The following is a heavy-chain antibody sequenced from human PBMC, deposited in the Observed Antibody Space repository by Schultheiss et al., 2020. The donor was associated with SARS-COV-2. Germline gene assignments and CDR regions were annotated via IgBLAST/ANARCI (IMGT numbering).Heavy chain of an antibody. D-gene: IGHD2-15*01. V-gene: IGHV3-23*01. CDR2: ISGSGGST. J-gene: IGHJ4*02. CDR3: AREWYGHFNY. CDR1: GFTFDDCV. Sequence: GGSLRLSCAASGFTFDDCVMHWVRQTPGKGLEWVSAISGSGGSTYYADSVKGRFTISRDNSKNTLYLQMNSLRAEDTAVYYCAREWYGHFNYWGQGTLVTVSS.